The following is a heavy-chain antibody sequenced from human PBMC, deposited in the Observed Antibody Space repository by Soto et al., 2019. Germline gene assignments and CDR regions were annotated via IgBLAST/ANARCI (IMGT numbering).Heavy chain of an antibody. J-gene: IGHJ3*02. CDR3: AKDLVSQGPPDAFDI. CDR1: GFTFSSYA. CDR2: ISGSGGST. V-gene: IGHV3-23*01. D-gene: IGHD6-6*01. Sequence: PGGSRILSCAASGFTFSSYAMSWVRQAPGKGLEWVSAISGSGGSTYYADSVKGRFTISRDNSKNTLYLQMNSLRAEDTAVYYCAKDLVSQGPPDAFDIWGQGTMVTVSS.